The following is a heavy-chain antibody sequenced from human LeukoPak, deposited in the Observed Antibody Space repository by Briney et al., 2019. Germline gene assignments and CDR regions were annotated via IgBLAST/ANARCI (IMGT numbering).Heavy chain of an antibody. V-gene: IGHV3-7*01. D-gene: IGHD1-26*01. Sequence: PGGSLRLSCAGSGFTFSSHWMSWVRQAPGKGLEWVANIKQDGSEKYYVDSVKGRFTISRDNAKNSLYLQMNSLRAEDTAVYYCAGDPREPPYYYYMDVWGKGTTVTVSS. CDR2: IKQDGSEK. CDR3: AGDPREPPYYYYMDV. CDR1: GFTFSSHW. J-gene: IGHJ6*03.